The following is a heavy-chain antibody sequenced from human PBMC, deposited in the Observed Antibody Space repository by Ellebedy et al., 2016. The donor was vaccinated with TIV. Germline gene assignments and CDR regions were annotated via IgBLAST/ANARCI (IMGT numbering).Heavy chain of an antibody. J-gene: IGHJ4*02. D-gene: IGHD1-1*01. V-gene: IGHV3-23*01. CDR1: GFTFSSSA. Sequence: GESLKISCAASGFTFSSSAMGWVRQAPGLGLAWVSGFSVRGDTTYYTDSVKDRFTVSRDNSRNTLQLQMNSLRAEDTAIYYCAKGRAGTYIHNAFDSWGQGTLVAVSA. CDR2: FSVRGDTT. CDR3: AKGRAGTYIHNAFDS.